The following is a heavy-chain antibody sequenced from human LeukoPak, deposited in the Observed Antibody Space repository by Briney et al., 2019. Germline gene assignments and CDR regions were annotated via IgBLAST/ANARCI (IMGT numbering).Heavy chain of an antibody. CDR3: AREPPESFRFDY. D-gene: IGHD3-16*02. CDR1: GYTFTSYY. V-gene: IGHV1-46*01. J-gene: IGHJ4*02. Sequence: ASVKISCKASGYTFTSYYIHGVRQAPGQGLEWMGIIRPSGGRASYPQNFQGRVTMTMDMSASTVHMELSSLTSEDTAMYYCAREPPESFRFDYWGQGAPVTVSS. CDR2: IRPSGGRA.